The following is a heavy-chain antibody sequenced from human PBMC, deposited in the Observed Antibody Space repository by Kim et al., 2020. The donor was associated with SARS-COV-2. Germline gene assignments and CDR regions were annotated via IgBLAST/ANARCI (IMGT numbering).Heavy chain of an antibody. CDR2: ISYDGTNK. Sequence: GGSLRLSCAASGFTFSSYGMHWVRQAPGKGLEWVAVISYDGTNKYYADSVKGRFTISRDNSKNTLYLQMNSLRAEDTAVYYCAKPWKGESYTLFRYYYYYGMDVWGQGTTVTVSS. J-gene: IGHJ6*02. CDR3: AKPWKGESYTLFRYYYYYGMDV. D-gene: IGHD1-1*01. V-gene: IGHV3-30*18. CDR1: GFTFSSYG.